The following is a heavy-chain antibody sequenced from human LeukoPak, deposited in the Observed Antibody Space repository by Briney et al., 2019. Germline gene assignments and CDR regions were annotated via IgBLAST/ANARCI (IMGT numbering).Heavy chain of an antibody. J-gene: IGHJ4*02. V-gene: IGHV4-4*02. CDR1: GGSINSINW. CDR2: MYHTGGF. CDR3: ARNPRDGHTFDY. Sequence: PSGTLSLTCAVSGGSINSINWWSWVRQPPGQGLEWIGEMYHTGGFNYNPSLKSPVTISLDKSQNQFFLRVSSVTAADTAVYYCARNPRDGHTFDYWGQGTLVTVSS.